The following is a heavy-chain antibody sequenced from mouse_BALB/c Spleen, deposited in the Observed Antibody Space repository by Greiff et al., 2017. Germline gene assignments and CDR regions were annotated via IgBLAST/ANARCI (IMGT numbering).Heavy chain of an antibody. V-gene: IGHV14-1*02. CDR1: GFNFKDYY. Sequence: EVQLQQSGAELVRPGALVKLSCNASGFNFKDYYMYWVKQRPEQGLEWIGWIDPENGNTIYDPKLQGKASITADTSSNTAYLQLRSLTSDVSAVYYCARYYYAMDSWGQGTSVTVSS. CDR3: ARYYYAMDS. CDR2: IDPENGNT. J-gene: IGHJ4*01.